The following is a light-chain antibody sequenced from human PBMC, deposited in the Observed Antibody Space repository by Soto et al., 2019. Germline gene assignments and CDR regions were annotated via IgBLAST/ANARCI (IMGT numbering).Light chain of an antibody. CDR2: GAS. J-gene: IGKJ2*01. CDR1: QGFSSNY. CDR3: QQFRGSQYT. V-gene: IGKV3-20*01. Sequence: ESVLTQSPGILSLSPGERATLFCRASQGFSSNYLAWYQQKPGQAPRLLIYGASNRAVGIPDRFSGSGSGTDFTLTISRLEPEDFAVYYCQQFRGSQYTFGQGTQLEI.